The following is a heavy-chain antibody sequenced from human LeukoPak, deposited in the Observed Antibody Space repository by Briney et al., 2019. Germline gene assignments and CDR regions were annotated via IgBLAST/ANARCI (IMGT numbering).Heavy chain of an antibody. CDR2: IIPIFGTA. D-gene: IGHD5-18*01. Sequence: ASVKVSCKASGGTFNSYAISWVRQAPGQGLEWMGGIIPIFGTANYAQKFQGRVTITADKSTSTAYMELSSLRSEDTAVYYCARDSVDTSSPNAFDIWGQGTMVTVSS. CDR3: ARDSVDTSSPNAFDI. V-gene: IGHV1-69*06. J-gene: IGHJ3*02. CDR1: GGTFNSYA.